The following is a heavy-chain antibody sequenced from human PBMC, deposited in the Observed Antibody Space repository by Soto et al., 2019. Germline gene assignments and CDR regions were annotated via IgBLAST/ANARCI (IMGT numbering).Heavy chain of an antibody. CDR1: GGSISSGGYY. V-gene: IGHV4-31*03. CDR2: IYYSGST. D-gene: IGHD4-17*01. CDR3: ARLAYGVSNWFDP. Sequence: SETHSLTCTFSGGSISSGGYYWSWIRKHPGKGLEWIGYIYYSGSTYYNPSLKSRVTISVDTSKNQFSLKLSSVTAADTAVYYCARLAYGVSNWFDPWGQGTLLTVSS. J-gene: IGHJ5*02.